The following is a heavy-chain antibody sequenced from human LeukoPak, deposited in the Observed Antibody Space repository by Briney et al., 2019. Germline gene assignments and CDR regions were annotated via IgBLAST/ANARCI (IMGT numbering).Heavy chain of an antibody. D-gene: IGHD6-19*01. CDR2: INPNSGGT. V-gene: IGHV1-2*02. Sequence: ASVKVSCKASGYTFTSYYMHWVRRAPGQGLEWMGWINPNSGGTNYAQKFQGRVTMTRDTSISTAYMELSRLRSDDTAVYYCARDLSGIAVAGAFDPWGQGTLVTVSS. J-gene: IGHJ5*02. CDR3: ARDLSGIAVAGAFDP. CDR1: GYTFTSYY.